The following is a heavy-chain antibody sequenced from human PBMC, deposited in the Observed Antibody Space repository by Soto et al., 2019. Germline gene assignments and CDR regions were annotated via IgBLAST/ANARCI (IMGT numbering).Heavy chain of an antibody. CDR1: GGSFSGYY. Sequence: QVQLQQWGAGLLKPSETLSLTCAVYGGSFSGYYWSWIRQPPGKGLEWIGEINHSGSTNYNPSLKSRVTISVDTSKNQFSLKLSSVTAADTAVYYCAIAPHTLLNGVDYWGQGTLVTVSS. D-gene: IGHD7-27*01. CDR3: AIAPHTLLNGVDY. CDR2: INHSGST. V-gene: IGHV4-34*01. J-gene: IGHJ4*02.